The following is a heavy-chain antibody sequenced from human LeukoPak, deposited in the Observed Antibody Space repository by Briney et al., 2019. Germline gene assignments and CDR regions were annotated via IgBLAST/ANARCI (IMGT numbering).Heavy chain of an antibody. CDR1: GFTFSSYA. CDR2: ISPSGGST. J-gene: IGHJ4*02. CDR3: AKDPYSGSPRGLDY. Sequence: GGSLRLSCAASGFTFSSYAMSWVRQAPGEGLEWVSTISPSGGSTSYADSVKGRFTIFRDNSKNTLYLQMNNLRVDDTAVYYCAKDPYSGSPRGLDYWGQGTLVAASS. D-gene: IGHD1-26*01. V-gene: IGHV3-23*01.